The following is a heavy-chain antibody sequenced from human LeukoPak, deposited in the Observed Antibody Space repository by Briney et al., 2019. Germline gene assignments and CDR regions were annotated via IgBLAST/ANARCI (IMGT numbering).Heavy chain of an antibody. Sequence: GASVTVSCTASGYTFSNYGISWVRQAPGQGLEWLGWISAYNGNTHYAQKLQGRVTLTTDTSTSTAYMEVRSLRSDDTAVYFCARVIPDYYDSSGYPLFFDYRGQGTLGTGSS. CDR3: ARVIPDYYDSSGYPLFFDY. V-gene: IGHV1-18*01. CDR2: ISAYNGNT. J-gene: IGHJ4*02. CDR1: GYTFSNYG. D-gene: IGHD3-22*01.